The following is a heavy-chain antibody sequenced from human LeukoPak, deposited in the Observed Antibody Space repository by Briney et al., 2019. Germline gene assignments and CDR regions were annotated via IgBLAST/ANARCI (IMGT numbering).Heavy chain of an antibody. CDR2: IYYSGST. J-gene: IGHJ4*02. D-gene: IGHD2-21*02. CDR3: ARHPSGDWTVDY. CDR1: DGSISSSTNYY. Sequence: PSETLSLTCTVSDGSISSSTNYYWGWIRQPPGRGLEWIGTIYYSGSTYYNPSLKSRVTISVDSSKNQFSLKVSSVTAADTAVYYCARHPSGDWTVDYWGQGTLVTVSS. V-gene: IGHV4-39*01.